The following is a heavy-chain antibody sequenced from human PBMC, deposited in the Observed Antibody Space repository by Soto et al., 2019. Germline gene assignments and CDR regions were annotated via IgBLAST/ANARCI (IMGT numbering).Heavy chain of an antibody. CDR1: GFTFSSYA. J-gene: IGHJ4*02. Sequence: QVQLVESGGGVVQPGRSLRLSCAASGFTFSSYAMHWVRQAPGKGLEWVAVISYDGSNKYYADSVKGRFTISRDNSKNTLYLQMNSLRGEDTAVYYCARVVGYYYDSSGPPDYWGQGTLVTVSS. CDR3: ARVVGYYYDSSGPPDY. V-gene: IGHV3-30-3*01. CDR2: ISYDGSNK. D-gene: IGHD3-22*01.